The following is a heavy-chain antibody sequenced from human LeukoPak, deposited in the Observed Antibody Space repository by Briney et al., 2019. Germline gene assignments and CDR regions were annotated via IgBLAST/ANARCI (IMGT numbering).Heavy chain of an antibody. D-gene: IGHD4-17*01. V-gene: IGHV3-43*01. CDR1: GFTFDDYT. Sequence: PGGSLRLSCAASGFTFDDYTMHWVRQAPGKGLEWVSLISWDGGSTYYADSVKGRFTISRDNSKNSLYLQMNSLRTEDTALYYCAKGGYGDYDFHYWGQGTLVTVSS. J-gene: IGHJ4*02. CDR2: ISWDGGST. CDR3: AKGGYGDYDFHY.